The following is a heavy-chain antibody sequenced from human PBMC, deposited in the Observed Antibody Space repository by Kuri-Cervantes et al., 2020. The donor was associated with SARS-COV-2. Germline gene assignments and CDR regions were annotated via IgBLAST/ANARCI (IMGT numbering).Heavy chain of an antibody. D-gene: IGHD3-3*01. V-gene: IGHV3-30*02. CDR3: ARDRNYDFWSGYHDAFDI. J-gene: IGHJ3*02. CDR2: IRYDGSNK. Sequence: GGSLRLSCAASGFTFSSYGMHWVRQAPGKGLEWVAFIRYDGSNKYYADSVKGRFTISRDSSKNTLYLQMNSLRAEDTAVYYCARDRNYDFWSGYHDAFDIWGQGTMVTVSS. CDR1: GFTFSSYG.